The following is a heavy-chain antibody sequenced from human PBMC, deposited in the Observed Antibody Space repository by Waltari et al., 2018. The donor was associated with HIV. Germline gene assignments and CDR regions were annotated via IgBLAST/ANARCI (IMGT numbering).Heavy chain of an antibody. CDR2: INAANGNT. V-gene: IGHV1-18*01. Sequence: QVQLVQSGTEVKKPGASVKVSCRTSGYRFISQSLNWVRQAPGQGLEWMGWINAANGNTKYSEKFQGRVTMTTDTITNIGYMELRNLRSNDTAIYYCARGTHIMEVSAPMAFDVWGRGTLVTVSS. D-gene: IGHD2-21*01. CDR3: ARGTHIMEVSAPMAFDV. J-gene: IGHJ3*01. CDR1: GYRFISQS.